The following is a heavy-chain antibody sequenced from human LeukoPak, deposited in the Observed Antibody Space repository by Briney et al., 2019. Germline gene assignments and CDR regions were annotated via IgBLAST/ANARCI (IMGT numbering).Heavy chain of an antibody. CDR3: ARGITQPCSGAKCVAGPRYFDY. J-gene: IGHJ4*02. CDR2: ISSISSYI. D-gene: IGHD2-15*01. CDR1: GFTFSSYS. Sequence: GGSLRLSCAASGFTFSSYSMNWVRQAPGKGLEWVSSISSISSYIYYADSVKGRFTISRDNAKNSLYLQMDSLRAEDTAVYYCARGITQPCSGAKCVAGPRYFDYWGQGTLVTVSS. V-gene: IGHV3-21*01.